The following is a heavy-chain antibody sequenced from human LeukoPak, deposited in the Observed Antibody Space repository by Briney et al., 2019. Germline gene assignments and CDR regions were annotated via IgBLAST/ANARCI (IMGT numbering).Heavy chain of an antibody. Sequence: ASVKVSCRASGYTFTSYGISWVRQAPGQGLEWMGWISAYNGNTNYAQKLQGRLTMTTDTSTSTAYMEVRSLRSDDTVVYYCARALSDDFWSAYQDYWGQGTLVTVSS. CDR2: ISAYNGNT. D-gene: IGHD3-3*01. J-gene: IGHJ4*02. CDR1: GYTFTSYG. CDR3: ARALSDDFWSAYQDY. V-gene: IGHV1-18*01.